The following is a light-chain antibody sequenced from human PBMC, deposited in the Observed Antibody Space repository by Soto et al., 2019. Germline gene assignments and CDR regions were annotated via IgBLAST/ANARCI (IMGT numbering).Light chain of an antibody. V-gene: IGLV2-8*01. CDR2: DVS. CDR1: SSDVGGYNY. J-gene: IGLJ3*02. CDR3: SSYAGSNNWV. Sequence: QSALTQPPSASGSPGQSATISCTGTSSDVGGYNYVSWYQQHPGKAPKLMIFDVSKRPSGVPDRFSGSKSGNTASLTVSGLHAEDEADYYCSSYAGSNNWVFGGRTKLTVL.